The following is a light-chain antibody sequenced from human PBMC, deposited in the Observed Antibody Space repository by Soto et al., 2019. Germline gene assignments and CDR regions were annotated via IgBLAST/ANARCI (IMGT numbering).Light chain of an antibody. Sequence: EIVLTQSPVTLSFSPLERATLSCSASQSVSSSYLAWYQQKPGQAPRPLIYGASRRATGIPDRFSGSGSGTDFTLTISRLEPEDFAVYYCQQYGRSSWTFGQGTKVDIK. CDR3: QQYGRSSWT. J-gene: IGKJ1*01. CDR1: QSVSSSY. CDR2: GAS. V-gene: IGKV3-20*01.